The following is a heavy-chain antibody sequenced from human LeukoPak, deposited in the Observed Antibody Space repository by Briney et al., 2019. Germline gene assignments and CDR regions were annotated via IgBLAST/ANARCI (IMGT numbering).Heavy chain of an antibody. CDR1: GFTFSSYA. J-gene: IGHJ4*02. D-gene: IGHD6-19*01. CDR3: AKDGQQWLVRGYFDY. Sequence: GGSLRLSCAASGFTFSSYAMSWVRQAPGKGLEWVSAISGSGGSTYYADSVKGRFTISRDNSKNTLYLQMNSLRAEDTAVYYCAKDGQQWLVRGYFDYRGQGTLVTVSS. V-gene: IGHV3-23*01. CDR2: ISGSGGST.